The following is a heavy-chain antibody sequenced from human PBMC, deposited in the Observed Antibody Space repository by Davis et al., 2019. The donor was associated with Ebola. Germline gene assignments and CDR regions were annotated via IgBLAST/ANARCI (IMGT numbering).Heavy chain of an antibody. CDR2: IYPGDSDT. CDR3: ARQATGIHIGPDY. CDR1: GYSFTSYW. D-gene: IGHD1-1*01. Sequence: GESLKISCKGSGYSFTSYWIGWVRQMPGKGLEWMGIIYPGDSDTRYSPSFPGQVTMSADKSISTAYLQWGSLKASDTATYYCARQATGIHIGPDYWGQGTLVTVSS. V-gene: IGHV5-51*01. J-gene: IGHJ4*02.